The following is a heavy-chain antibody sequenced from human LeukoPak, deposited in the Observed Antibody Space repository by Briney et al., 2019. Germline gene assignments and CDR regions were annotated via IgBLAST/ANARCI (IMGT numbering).Heavy chain of an antibody. V-gene: IGHV4-39*01. CDR2: IYYSGSS. Sequence: SETLSLTCTVSGDSIYNYYWSWIRQPPGKGLEWIGSIYYSGSSFDNPALKSRVTISVDTSKNQFSLKLSSVTAADTAVYYCARHRSGWLQSSFDYWGQGTLVTVSS. CDR1: GDSIYNYY. D-gene: IGHD5-24*01. CDR3: ARHRSGWLQSSFDY. J-gene: IGHJ4*02.